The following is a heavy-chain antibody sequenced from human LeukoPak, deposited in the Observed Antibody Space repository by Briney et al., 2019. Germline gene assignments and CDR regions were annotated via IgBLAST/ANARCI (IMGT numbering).Heavy chain of an antibody. CDR2: IIPIFGTA. J-gene: IGHJ4*02. Sequence: SVKVSCKASGGTFSSYAISWVRQAPGQGLEWMRGIIPIFGTANYAQKFQGRVTITADESTSTAYMELSSLRSEDTAVYYCARRLYDILTGYPYYFDYWGQGTLVTVSS. CDR3: ARRLYDILTGYPYYFDY. V-gene: IGHV1-69*13. CDR1: GGTFSSYA. D-gene: IGHD3-9*01.